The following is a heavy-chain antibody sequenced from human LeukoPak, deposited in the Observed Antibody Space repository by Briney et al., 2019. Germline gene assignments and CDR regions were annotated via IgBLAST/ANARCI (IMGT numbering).Heavy chain of an antibody. CDR2: ISDSGGRT. D-gene: IGHD3-22*01. V-gene: IGHV3-23*01. Sequence: GGSLRLSCAVSGITLSNYGMSWVRQAPGKGLEWVAGISDSGGRTKYADSVKGRFTISSDNSKNTLYLQMNSLRAEDTAVYFCAKRGVVIRVILVGFHKEAYYFDSWGQGALVTVSS. CDR3: AKRGVVIRVILVGFHKEAYYFDS. J-gene: IGHJ4*02. CDR1: GITLSNYG.